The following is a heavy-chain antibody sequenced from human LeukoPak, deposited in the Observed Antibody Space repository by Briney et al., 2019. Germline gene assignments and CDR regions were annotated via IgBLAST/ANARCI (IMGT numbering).Heavy chain of an antibody. D-gene: IGHD1-26*01. CDR1: GGSLSGSY. CDR3: ARHGGVGATYSFDY. CDR2: ISYSGST. V-gene: IGHV4-59*08. J-gene: IGHJ4*02. Sequence: SETLSLTCAVYGGSLSGSYWSWIRQPPGKGLEWIGYISYSGSTNYNPSLKSRVTISVDTSKNQFSLKLSSVTAADTAVYYCARHGGVGATYSFDYWGQGTLVTVSS.